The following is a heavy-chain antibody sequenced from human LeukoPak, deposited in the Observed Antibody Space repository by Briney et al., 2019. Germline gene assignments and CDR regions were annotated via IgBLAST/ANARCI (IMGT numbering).Heavy chain of an antibody. Sequence: SQTPSLTCTVSGGSISSGGYYWSWIRQPPGKGLEWIGYIYHSGSTYYNPSLKSRVTISADRSKNQFSLNLSSVTAADTAVYYCARYSSSGAFDIWGQGTMVTVSS. V-gene: IGHV4-30-2*01. J-gene: IGHJ3*02. CDR1: GGSISSGGYY. CDR3: ARYSSSGAFDI. CDR2: IYHSGST. D-gene: IGHD6-6*01.